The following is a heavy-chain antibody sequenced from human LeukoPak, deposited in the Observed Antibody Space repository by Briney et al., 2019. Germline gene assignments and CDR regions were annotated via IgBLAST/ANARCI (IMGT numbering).Heavy chain of an antibody. CDR3: ARRSRLYKHETTGYHDS. V-gene: IGHV4-39*01. J-gene: IGHJ4*02. Sequence: SETLSLTCNVSGDYITTTNYYWAWIRQPPGKGLEWIARVFYSGTTYYNPSLKSRVVISMDTSRKQISLRLSSVTATDTAIYYCARRSRLYKHETTGYHDSWGQGTLVTVSS. CDR1: GDYITTTNYY. CDR2: VFYSGTT. D-gene: IGHD3-9*01.